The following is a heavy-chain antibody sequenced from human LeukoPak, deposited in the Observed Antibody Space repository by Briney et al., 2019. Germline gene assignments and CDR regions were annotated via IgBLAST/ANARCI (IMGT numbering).Heavy chain of an antibody. V-gene: IGHV1-69*05. CDR1: GGTFSSYA. CDR3: ARASGLDAFDI. J-gene: IGHJ3*02. Sequence: SVKVSCKASGGTFSSYAISWVRQAPGQGLEWMGGIIPIFGTASYAQKFQGRVTVTRDMSTSTVYMELSSLRSEDTAVYYCARASGLDAFDIWGQGTMLTVSS. CDR2: IIPIFGTA. D-gene: IGHD1-26*01.